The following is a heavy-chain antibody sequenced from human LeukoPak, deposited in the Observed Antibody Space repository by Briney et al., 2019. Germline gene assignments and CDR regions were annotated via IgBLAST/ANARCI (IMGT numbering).Heavy chain of an antibody. CDR1: GFTVSSNY. CDR3: AKDPRRVFDY. J-gene: IGHJ4*02. CDR2: ISGSGGST. Sequence: GGSLRLSCAASGFTVSSNYMSWVRQAPGKRLEWVSAISGSGGSTYYADSVKGRFTISRDNSKNTLYLQMNSLRAEDTAVYYCAKDPRRVFDYWGQGTLVTVSS. V-gene: IGHV3-23*01.